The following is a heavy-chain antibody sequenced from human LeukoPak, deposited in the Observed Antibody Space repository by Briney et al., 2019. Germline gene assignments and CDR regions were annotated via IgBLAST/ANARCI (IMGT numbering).Heavy chain of an antibody. CDR3: ARLGYYDSSGYDGAKYYYYGMDV. D-gene: IGHD3-22*01. J-gene: IGHJ6*02. Sequence: GESLKISCKGSGYSFTSYWIGWVRLMPGKGLEWMGIIYPGDSDTRYSPSFQGQVTISADKSISTAYLQWSSLKASDTAMYYCARLGYYDSSGYDGAKYYYYGMDVWGQGTTVTVSS. CDR2: IYPGDSDT. CDR1: GYSFTSYW. V-gene: IGHV5-51*01.